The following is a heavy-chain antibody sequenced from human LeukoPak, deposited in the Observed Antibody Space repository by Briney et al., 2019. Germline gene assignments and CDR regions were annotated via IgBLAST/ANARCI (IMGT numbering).Heavy chain of an antibody. CDR3: ARPTYCGSDCYFNFDY. V-gene: IGHV1-2*02. J-gene: IGHJ4*02. Sequence: ASVKVSYKTSGYTFATYFMHWVRQAPGQGLEWMGYIKPNSGVTNYAQKFRGRVTMTWDTSISTAYIELSGLTSDDTAIYYCARPTYCGSDCYFNFDYWGQGTLVTVSS. CDR2: IKPNSGVT. D-gene: IGHD2-21*02. CDR1: GYTFATYF.